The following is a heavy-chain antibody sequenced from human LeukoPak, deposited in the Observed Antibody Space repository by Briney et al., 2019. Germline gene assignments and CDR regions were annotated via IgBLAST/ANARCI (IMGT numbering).Heavy chain of an antibody. CDR1: GGSISSGGYY. V-gene: IGHV4-30-4*08. CDR3: ARYCSSTSCYPDAFDI. Sequence: PSQTLSLTCTVSGGSISSGGYYWSWIRQPPGKGLEWIGYIYYSGSTYYNPSLKSRVTISVDTSKNQFSLKLSSVTAADTAVYYCARYCSSTSCYPDAFDIWGQGTMVTVSS. D-gene: IGHD2-2*01. J-gene: IGHJ3*02. CDR2: IYYSGST.